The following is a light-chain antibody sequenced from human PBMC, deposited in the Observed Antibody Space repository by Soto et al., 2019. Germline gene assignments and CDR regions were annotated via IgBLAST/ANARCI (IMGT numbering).Light chain of an antibody. J-gene: IGKJ1*01. Sequence: EIVLTQSPGTLSLSPGERATLSCRASQSIRSNYLAWYQQKPGQAPRLLIYSASNRATGIPDRFSGSGSGTDFTLTIGRLEPEDFAVYYCQQYGSSGTFGQGTKVDIK. CDR1: QSIRSNY. CDR3: QQYGSSGT. V-gene: IGKV3-20*01. CDR2: SAS.